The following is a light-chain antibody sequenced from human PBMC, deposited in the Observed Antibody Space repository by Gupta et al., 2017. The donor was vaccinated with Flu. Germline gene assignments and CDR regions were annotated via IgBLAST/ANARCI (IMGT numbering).Light chain of an antibody. J-gene: IGLJ1*01. V-gene: IGLV2-8*01. CDR1: SNDVVGYNY. Sequence: QSALTQPPVVSGSPPQSVTISCTGTSNDVVGYNYVSWYQHHPGKAHKLMIHEVTQRPSGVPDRLSGSQAGTTASRAIFGLQAEDETDYYCCSYAGRQVFSVFGTGTKVTVL. CDR2: EVT. CDR3: CSYAGRQVFSV.